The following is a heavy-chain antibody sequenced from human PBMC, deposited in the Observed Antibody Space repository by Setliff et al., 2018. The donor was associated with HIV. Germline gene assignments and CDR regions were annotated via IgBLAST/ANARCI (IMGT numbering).Heavy chain of an antibody. V-gene: IGHV4-59*12. J-gene: IGHJ4*02. CDR2: IYNSGYS. CDR3: ARSPLYSGYERYYFDY. Sequence: PSETLSLTCEVSGVSISNYYWSWIRQPPGKGMEWIGYIYNSGYSNSKPSLKSRVTITLDRSKTQFSLKLSSVTAADTAVYYCARSPLYSGYERYYFDYWGQGTLVTVSS. CDR1: GVSISNYY. D-gene: IGHD5-12*01.